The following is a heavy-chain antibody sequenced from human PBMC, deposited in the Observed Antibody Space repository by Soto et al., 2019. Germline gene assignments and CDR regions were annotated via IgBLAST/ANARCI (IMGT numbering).Heavy chain of an antibody. J-gene: IGHJ4*02. CDR1: GGSVSPYY. CDR2: IYNSVST. D-gene: IGHD2-21*01. CDR3: TRGGDPYKTGH. V-gene: IGHV4-59*02. Sequence: PSETLSITCTVSGGSVSPYYWSWIRQPPGKGLEWIAYIYNSVSTSYNPSLKSRVTISVDTPKNQFSLKLTSVNTADTAIYYCTRGGDPYKTGHWGQGTLVTVSS.